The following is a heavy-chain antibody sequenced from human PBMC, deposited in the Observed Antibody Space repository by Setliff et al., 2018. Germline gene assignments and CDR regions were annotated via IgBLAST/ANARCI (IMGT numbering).Heavy chain of an antibody. CDR3: AREAPGYAFDI. CDR1: GGSISSGDYY. J-gene: IGHJ3*02. CDR2: IYYSGST. V-gene: IGHV4-30-4*08. Sequence: SGTLSLTCTVSGGSISSGDYYWSWIRQPPGKGLEWIGYIYYSGSTYYNPSLKSRVTISVDTSKNQFSLKLSSVTAADTAVYYCAREAPGYAFDIWGQGTMVTVSS. D-gene: IGHD1-1*01.